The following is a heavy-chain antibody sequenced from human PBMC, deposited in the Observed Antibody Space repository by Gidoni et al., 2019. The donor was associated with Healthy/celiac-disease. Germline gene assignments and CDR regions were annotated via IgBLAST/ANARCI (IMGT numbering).Heavy chain of an antibody. V-gene: IGHV1-8*01. CDR3: AGPIPQPAAGPYYYGMDV. J-gene: IGHJ6*02. CDR1: GYTFTSYD. D-gene: IGHD6-13*01. CDR2: MNPNSGNT. Sequence: QVQLVQSGAEVKKPGASVKVSCKASGYTFTSYDINWVRQATGQGLEWMGWMNPNSGNTGYAQKFQGRVTMTRNTSISTAYMELSSLRSEDTAVYYCAGPIPQPAAGPYYYGMDVWGQGTTVTVSS.